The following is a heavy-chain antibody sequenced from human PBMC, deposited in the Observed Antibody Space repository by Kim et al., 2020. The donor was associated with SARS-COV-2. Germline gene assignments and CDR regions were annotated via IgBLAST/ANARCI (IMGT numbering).Heavy chain of an antibody. CDR3: AREGYCSGGSCYPFACDAFGT. V-gene: IGHV1-69*13. J-gene: IGHJ3*02. D-gene: IGHD2-15*01. Sequence: SVKVSCKASGGTFSSYAISWVRQAPGQGLEWMGGIIPIFGTENYAQKFQGRVTITADESTSTAYMGLSSLRSEDTAVYYCAREGYCSGGSCYPFACDAFGTWGQGTMVPVSS. CDR2: IIPIFGTE. CDR1: GGTFSSYA.